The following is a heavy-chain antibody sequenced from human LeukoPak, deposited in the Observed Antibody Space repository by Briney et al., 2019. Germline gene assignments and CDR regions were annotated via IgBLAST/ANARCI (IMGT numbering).Heavy chain of an antibody. D-gene: IGHD1-26*01. V-gene: IGHV3-30*18. Sequence: PGGSLRLSCAASGFTFSSYGMHWVRQAPGKGLEWVAVISYDGSNKYYADSVKGRFTISRDNSKNTLYLQMNSLRAEDTAVYYCAKDLRSGTTRALDYWGQGTLVTVSS. J-gene: IGHJ4*02. CDR1: GFTFSSYG. CDR3: AKDLRSGTTRALDY. CDR2: ISYDGSNK.